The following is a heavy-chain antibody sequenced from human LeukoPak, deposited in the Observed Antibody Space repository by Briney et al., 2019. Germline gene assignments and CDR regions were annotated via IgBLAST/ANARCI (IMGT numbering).Heavy chain of an antibody. V-gene: IGHV3-74*01. CDR2: IKSDGSST. J-gene: IGHJ4*03. CDR3: ARGGDTSNWYPGYFDY. Sequence: GGSLRLSCAASGFSFSNAWMHWVRQAPGKGPVWVSRIKSDGSSTRFADSVQGRFTISRDNGKNTVYLQMNSLRAEDTAVYYCARGGDTSNWYPGYFDYWGQGALVTVSS. CDR1: GFSFSNAW. D-gene: IGHD6-13*01.